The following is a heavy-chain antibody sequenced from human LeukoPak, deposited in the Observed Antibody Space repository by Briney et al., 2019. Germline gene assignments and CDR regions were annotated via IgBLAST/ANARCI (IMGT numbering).Heavy chain of an antibody. J-gene: IGHJ3*02. V-gene: IGHV3-23*01. Sequence: GGSLRLSCAASGFTFSTYAMSWVRQAPGKGLEWVSSISSSGGSTYYADSVKGRFTISRDNSKNTLYLQMNSLRAEDTAVYYCAKDSGDSSGYLQPDAFDIWGQGTMVTVSS. D-gene: IGHD3-22*01. CDR1: GFTFSTYA. CDR3: AKDSGDSSGYLQPDAFDI. CDR2: ISSSGGST.